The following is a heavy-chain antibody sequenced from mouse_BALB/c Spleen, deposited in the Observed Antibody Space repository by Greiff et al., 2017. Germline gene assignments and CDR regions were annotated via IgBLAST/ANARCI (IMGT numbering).Heavy chain of an antibody. CDR3: TLIYYYGSSYPGYAMDY. CDR1: GFTFSNYW. CDR2: IRLKSNNYAT. V-gene: IGHV6-6*02. Sequence: EVKLVESGGGLVQPGGSMKLSCVASGFTFSNYWMNWVRQSPEKGLEWVAEIRLKSNNYATHYAESVKGRFTISRDDSKSSVYLQMNNLRAEDTGIYYCTLIYYYGSSYPGYAMDYWGQGTSVTVSS. J-gene: IGHJ4*01. D-gene: IGHD1-1*01.